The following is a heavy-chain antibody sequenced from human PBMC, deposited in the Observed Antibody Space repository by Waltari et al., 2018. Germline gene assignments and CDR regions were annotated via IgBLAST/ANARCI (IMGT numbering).Heavy chain of an antibody. CDR2: IIPIFGTA. V-gene: IGHV1-69*08. J-gene: IGHJ6*02. CDR1: GGTFRSYA. D-gene: IGHD6-6*01. CDR3: ARPRARHNYYYGMDV. Sequence: QVQLVQSGAEVKKPGSSVKVSCKASGGTFRSYANSWVRQAPGQGLEWMGRIIPIFGTANYAQKFQGMFTITADKSTSTAYMELSSLRSEDTAVYYCARPRARHNYYYGMDVWGQGTTVTVSS.